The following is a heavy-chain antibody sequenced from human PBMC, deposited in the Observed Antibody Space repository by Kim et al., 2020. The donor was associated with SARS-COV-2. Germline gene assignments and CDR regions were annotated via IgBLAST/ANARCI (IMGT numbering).Heavy chain of an antibody. D-gene: IGHD6-13*01. CDR1: GFTFSSYS. J-gene: IGHJ6*02. CDR3: ARGGVSGSSWRYYYGMDV. Sequence: GGSLRLSCAASGFTFSSYSMNWVRQAPGKGLEWVSSISSSSSYIYYPDSVKGRFTISRDNAKNSLYLQMNSLRAEDTAVYYCARGGVSGSSWRYYYGMDVWGQGTTVTVSS. CDR2: ISSSSSYI. V-gene: IGHV3-21*01.